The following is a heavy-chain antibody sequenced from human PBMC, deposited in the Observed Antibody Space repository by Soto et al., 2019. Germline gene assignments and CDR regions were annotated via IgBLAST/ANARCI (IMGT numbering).Heavy chain of an antibody. CDR2: IYPGDSDT. D-gene: IGHD2-8*01. CDR1: GYSFTSYW. Sequence: PGESLKISCKGSGYSFTSYWIGWVRQMPGKGLEWMGIIYPGDSDTRYSPSFQGQVTISADKSISTAYLQWSSLKASDTAMYYCARLSGVRTEGYYFDYWGQGTLVTVSS. V-gene: IGHV5-51*01. J-gene: IGHJ4*02. CDR3: ARLSGVRTEGYYFDY.